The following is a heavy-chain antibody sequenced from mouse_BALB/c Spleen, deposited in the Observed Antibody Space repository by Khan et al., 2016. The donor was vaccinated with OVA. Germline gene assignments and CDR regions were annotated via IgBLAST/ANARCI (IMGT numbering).Heavy chain of an antibody. CDR2: MFPGDGST. Sequence: QMQLEESGAELVKPGASVKLSCKASGYTFTSYDINWVRQRPEQGLEWIGWMFPGDGSTKYNENFKGKATLTTDKSSSTAYMQLSRLTSEDSGAYFCARGGYGGFAYWCQETLVTVSA. D-gene: IGHD2-14*01. V-gene: IGHV1-85*01. CDR3: ARGGYGGFAY. CDR1: GYTFTSYD. J-gene: IGHJ3*01.